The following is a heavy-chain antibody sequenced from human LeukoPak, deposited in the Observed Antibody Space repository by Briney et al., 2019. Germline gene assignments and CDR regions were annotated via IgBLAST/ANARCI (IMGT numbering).Heavy chain of an antibody. J-gene: IGHJ6*02. CDR1: GGSISSYY. D-gene: IGHD1-26*01. CDR3: VRHQSGSYYYYGMDV. Sequence: SETLSLTCTVSGGSISSYYWSWIRQPPGEGLEWIGYIYYSGSTNYNPSLKSRVTISVDTSKNQFSLKLSSVTAADTAVYYCVRHQSGSYYYYGMDVWGQGTTVTVSS. V-gene: IGHV4-59*08. CDR2: IYYSGST.